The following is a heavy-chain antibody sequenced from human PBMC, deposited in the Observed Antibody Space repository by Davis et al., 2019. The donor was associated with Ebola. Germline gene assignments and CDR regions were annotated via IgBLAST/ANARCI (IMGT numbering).Heavy chain of an antibody. CDR3: AREGRDILTGYYKDTWFDP. CDR2: INPNDGRT. J-gene: IGHJ5*02. CDR1: GYTFTNYY. D-gene: IGHD3-9*01. V-gene: IGHV1-46*01. Sequence: ASVKVSCKASGYTFTNYYMHWVRQAPGQGLEWMGMINPNDGRTIYAQKFRGRVTMTTDTSTTTAYMELRSLSSDDTAVYYCAREGRDILTGYYKDTWFDPWGQGTLVTVSS.